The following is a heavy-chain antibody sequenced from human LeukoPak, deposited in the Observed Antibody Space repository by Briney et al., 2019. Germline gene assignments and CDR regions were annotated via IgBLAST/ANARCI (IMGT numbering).Heavy chain of an antibody. CDR1: GFTFSTYS. D-gene: IGHD5-18*01. J-gene: IGHJ4*02. CDR3: AKRGYSYSFDY. V-gene: IGHV3-30*18. Sequence: SGRSLRLSCAASGFTFSTYSMHWVRQAPGKGLEWVAVISSDGSNKYYADSVKGRFTISRDNSKDTLYLQMNSLRAEDTAVYYCAKRGYSYSFDYWGQGTLVTVSS. CDR2: ISSDGSNK.